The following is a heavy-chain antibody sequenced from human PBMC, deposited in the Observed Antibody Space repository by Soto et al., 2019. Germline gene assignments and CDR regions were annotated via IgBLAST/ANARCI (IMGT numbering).Heavy chain of an antibody. Sequence: QLQLQESGPGLVKPSETLSLTCTVSGGSISSSSYYWGWIRQPPGKGLEGIGSIYYSGSTYYNPSLKSRVTISVDTSKNQSSLKLSSVTAADTAVYYCARTGVVATTVEFGYWYFDLWGRGTLVTVSS. J-gene: IGHJ2*01. V-gene: IGHV4-39*01. CDR1: GGSISSSSYY. CDR3: ARTGVVATTVEFGYWYFDL. D-gene: IGHD2-15*01. CDR2: IYYSGST.